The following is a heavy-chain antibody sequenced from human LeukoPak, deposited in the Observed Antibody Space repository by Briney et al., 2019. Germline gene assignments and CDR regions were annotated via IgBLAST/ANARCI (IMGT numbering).Heavy chain of an antibody. V-gene: IGHV4-4*02. J-gene: IGHJ3*02. D-gene: IGHD3-10*01. CDR1: GGSISSSNW. CDR3: ARTYKYGSGSYAENAFDI. CDR2: IYHSGST. Sequence: TSETLSLTCAVSGGSISSSNWWSWVRQPPGKGLEWIGEIYHSGSTNYNPSLKSRVTISVDKPKNQFSLKLTSVTAADTAVYYCARTYKYGSGSYAENAFDIWGQGTMVTVSS.